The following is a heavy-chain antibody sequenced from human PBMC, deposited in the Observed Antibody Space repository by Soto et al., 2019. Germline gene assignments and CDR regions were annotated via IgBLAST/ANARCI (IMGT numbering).Heavy chain of an antibody. CDR2: IYYSGST. V-gene: IGHV4-59*01. CDR3: ARDQGYCSSTSCYPPYYGMDV. D-gene: IGHD2-2*01. J-gene: IGHJ6*02. Sequence: SETLSLTCTVSGGSISSYYWSWIRQPPGKGLEWIGYIYYSGSTNYNPSLKSRVTISVDTSKNQFSLKLSSVTAADTAVYYCARDQGYCSSTSCYPPYYGMDVWGQGTTVTVSS. CDR1: GGSISSYY.